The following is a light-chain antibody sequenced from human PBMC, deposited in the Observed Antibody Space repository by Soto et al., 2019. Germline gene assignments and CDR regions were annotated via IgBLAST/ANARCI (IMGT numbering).Light chain of an antibody. J-gene: IGLJ2*01. Sequence: QSALTQPASVSGSPGQSITISCTGTSSDVGNYNLVSWYQHHPGKAPRLMIYEVTKRPSGLSIRFSGSKSGNTASLTISGLQAEDEADYYCCSFAGGLTWPFGGGTKLTVL. CDR3: CSFAGGLTWP. CDR1: SSDVGNYNL. V-gene: IGLV2-23*02. CDR2: EVT.